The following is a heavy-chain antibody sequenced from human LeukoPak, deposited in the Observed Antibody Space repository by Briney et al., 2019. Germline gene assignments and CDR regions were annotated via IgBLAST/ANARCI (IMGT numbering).Heavy chain of an antibody. CDR3: ARVMVRGVIRYYYGMDV. CDR2: IIPILGIA. V-gene: IGHV1-69*04. Sequence: SVKVSCKASGGTFSSYAISWVRQAPGQGLEWMGRIIPILGIANYAQKFQGRVTITADKSTSTAYMELSSLRSEDTAVYYCARVMVRGVIRYYYGMDVWGQGTTVTVSS. CDR1: GGTFSSYA. J-gene: IGHJ6*02. D-gene: IGHD3-10*01.